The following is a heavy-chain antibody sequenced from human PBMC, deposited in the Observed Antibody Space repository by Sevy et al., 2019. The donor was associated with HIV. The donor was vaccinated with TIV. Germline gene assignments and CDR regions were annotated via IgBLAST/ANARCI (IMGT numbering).Heavy chain of an antibody. CDR1: GGSITSLY. J-gene: IGHJ4*02. Sequence: SETLSLTCTVSGGSITSLYWNWIRQPPGKGLEWIANIYYNGHINYNPSLKSRVTLSLNTSKKQFSLRLSSVTAADTAMYYCAGENAWGRGYSWGQGTLVPSPQ. CDR3: AGENAWGRGYS. V-gene: IGHV4-59*08. CDR2: IYYNGHI. D-gene: IGHD1-26*01.